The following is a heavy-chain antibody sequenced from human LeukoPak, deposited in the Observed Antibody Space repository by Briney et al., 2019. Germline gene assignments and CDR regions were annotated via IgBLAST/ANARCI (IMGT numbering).Heavy chain of an antibody. J-gene: IGHJ5*02. D-gene: IGHD1-26*01. CDR3: AKGRGSSGWWFDP. CDR2: ISWDGGST. V-gene: IGHV3-43*01. CDR1: GFTFDDYT. Sequence: GGSLRLSCAASGFTFDDYTMHWVRQAPGKGLEWVSLISWDGGSTYYADSVKGRFTISRDNSKNSLYLQMNSLRTEDTALYYCAKGRGSSGWWFDPRGQGTLVTVSS.